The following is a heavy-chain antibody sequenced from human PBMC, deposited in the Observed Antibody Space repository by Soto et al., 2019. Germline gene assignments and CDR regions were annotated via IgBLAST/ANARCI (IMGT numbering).Heavy chain of an antibody. J-gene: IGHJ4*02. V-gene: IGHV1-18*01. Sequence: ASVKVSCKASGYTFTSYGISWVRQAPGQGLEWMGWISAYNGNTNYAQKLQGRVTMTTDTSTSTAYMELRSLRSDDTAVYYCASSGYCSGGSCYGADYWGQGTLVPSPQ. CDR3: ASSGYCSGGSCYGADY. D-gene: IGHD2-15*01. CDR1: GYTFTSYG. CDR2: ISAYNGNT.